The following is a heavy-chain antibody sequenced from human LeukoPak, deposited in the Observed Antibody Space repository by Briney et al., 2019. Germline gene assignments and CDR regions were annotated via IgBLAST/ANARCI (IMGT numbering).Heavy chain of an antibody. CDR1: GFTFSSNW. CDR3: ARAGEGLLAYSFDI. CDR2: INSDGSGI. V-gene: IGHV3-74*01. J-gene: IGHJ3*02. Sequence: GGSLRLSCAASGFTFSSNWMHWVRKGPGKGLVWVSRINSDGSGISYADSVKGRFTISRDNAKNTLYLQMNSPRAEDTAVYYCARAGEGLLAYSFDIWGQGTMVTVSS. D-gene: IGHD1-26*01.